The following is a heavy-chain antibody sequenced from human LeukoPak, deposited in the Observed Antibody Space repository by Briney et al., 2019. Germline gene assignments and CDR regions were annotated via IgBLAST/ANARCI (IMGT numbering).Heavy chain of an antibody. J-gene: IGHJ1*01. D-gene: IGHD6-19*01. CDR1: GFTFNNYG. V-gene: IGHV3-30*18. Sequence: GRSLRLSCAASGFTFNNYGIHWVRQAPGKGLEWVAVISYDGSNKYYADSVKGRLTISRDSSKNTLYLQMNSLRAEDTAVYYCAKGTPGIAVAGTGYFQHWGQGTLVTVSS. CDR2: ISYDGSNK. CDR3: AKGTPGIAVAGTGYFQH.